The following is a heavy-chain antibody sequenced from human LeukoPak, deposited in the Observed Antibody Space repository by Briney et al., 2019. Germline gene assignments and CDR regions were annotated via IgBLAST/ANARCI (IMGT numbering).Heavy chain of an antibody. J-gene: IGHJ5*02. CDR3: ARHPRRLVVVAATPWS. CDR1: GGSISSSSYY. Sequence: PSETLSLTCTVSGGSISSSSYYWGWSRQPPGKGLEWIGSIYYSGSTYYNPSLKSRVTISVDTSKNQYALKLSSVTAADTAVYYCARHPRRLVVVAATPWSWGQGTLVTVSS. D-gene: IGHD2-15*01. CDR2: IYYSGST. V-gene: IGHV4-39*01.